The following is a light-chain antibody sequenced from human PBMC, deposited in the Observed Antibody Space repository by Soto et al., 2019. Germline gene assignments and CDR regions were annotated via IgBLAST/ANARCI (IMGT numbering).Light chain of an antibody. J-gene: IGLJ2*01. V-gene: IGLV2-14*01. Sequence: QSALIQPASVSGSPGQSITISCTGTSSDVGAYNHVSWYQQHPGKAPKLMIYDVSNRPSGVSNRFSGSKSGNTASLTNSGLQAEDEADSHCSSYTSTNTLVFGGGTKLTVL. CDR1: SSDVGAYNH. CDR3: SSYTSTNTLV. CDR2: DVS.